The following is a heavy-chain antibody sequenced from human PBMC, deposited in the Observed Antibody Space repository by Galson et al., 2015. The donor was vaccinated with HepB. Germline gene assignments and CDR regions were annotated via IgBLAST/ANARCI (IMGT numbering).Heavy chain of an antibody. CDR3: ARGPQWELLSSWFDP. D-gene: IGHD1-26*01. V-gene: IGHV3-30-3*01. CDR2: ISYDGSKK. Sequence: SLRLSCAASGFTFSSYAMHWVRQAPGKGLEWVAVISYDGSKKYYADSVKGRFTISRDNSKNTLYLQMNSLRAEDTAVYYCARGPQWELLSSWFDPWGQGTLVTVSS. CDR1: GFTFSSYA. J-gene: IGHJ5*02.